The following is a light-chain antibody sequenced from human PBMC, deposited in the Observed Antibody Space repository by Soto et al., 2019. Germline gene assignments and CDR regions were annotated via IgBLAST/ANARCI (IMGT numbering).Light chain of an antibody. CDR2: AAS. Sequence: DIQMTQSPSSLSASVGDRVTITCRASQSISRYLNWYQQKPGKAPKLLIYAASSLQSGVPSRFSGSGSGTDFTLTISSLQPEDFATYYCQQSYSTRFGGGTKVEIK. V-gene: IGKV1-39*01. J-gene: IGKJ4*01. CDR3: QQSYSTR. CDR1: QSISRY.